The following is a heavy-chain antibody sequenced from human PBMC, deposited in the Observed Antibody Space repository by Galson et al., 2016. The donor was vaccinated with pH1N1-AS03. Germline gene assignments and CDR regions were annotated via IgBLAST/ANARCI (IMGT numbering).Heavy chain of an antibody. Sequence: SLRLSCAASGFAFSDYTMHWVRQAPGKGLEWVAVTSYNGRNKYYTDSVQGRFSISRDNSKNTLHLQMISLRDEDTAVYFCARSPSSACHNFDYWGQGALVGVST. J-gene: IGHJ4*02. CDR3: ARSPSSACHNFDY. CDR2: TSYNGRNK. D-gene: IGHD6-19*01. V-gene: IGHV3-30-3*02. CDR1: GFAFSDYT.